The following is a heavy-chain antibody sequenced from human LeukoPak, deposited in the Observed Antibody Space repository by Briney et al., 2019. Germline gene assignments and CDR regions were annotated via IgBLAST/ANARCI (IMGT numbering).Heavy chain of an antibody. V-gene: IGHV3-43D*03. J-gene: IGHJ4*02. Sequence: RAGGSLRLSCAASGFTFDDYAMHWVRQAPGKGLEWVSLISWDGGSTYYADSVKGRFTISRDNSKNSLYLQMNSLRAEDTALYYCAKDPGLTYYYDSGGYYPGDWGQGTLVTVSS. CDR2: ISWDGGST. D-gene: IGHD3-22*01. CDR1: GFTFDDYA. CDR3: AKDPGLTYYYDSGGYYPGD.